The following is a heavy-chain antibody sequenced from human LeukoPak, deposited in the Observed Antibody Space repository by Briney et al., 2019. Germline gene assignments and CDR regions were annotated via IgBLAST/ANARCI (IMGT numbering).Heavy chain of an antibody. CDR1: GGSISSYY. CDR2: IYYSGST. CDR3: ARTIRILTGYWNQDY. J-gene: IGHJ4*02. D-gene: IGHD3-9*01. Sequence: SETLSLTCTVSGGSISSYYWSWIRQPPGKGLEWIGYIYYSGSTNYNPSLKSRVTISVDTSKNQFSLKLSSVTAADTAVYYCARTIRILTGYWNQDYWGRGPLVTVSS. V-gene: IGHV4-59*01.